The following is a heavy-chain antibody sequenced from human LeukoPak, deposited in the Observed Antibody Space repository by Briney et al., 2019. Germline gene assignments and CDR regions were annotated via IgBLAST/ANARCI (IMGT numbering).Heavy chain of an antibody. V-gene: IGHV5-51*01. CDR3: ARLGSSWFDY. J-gene: IGHJ4*02. D-gene: IGHD6-13*01. CDR2: IYPGDSDT. CDR1: GSRFTSHW. Sequence: GESLEISCKGSGSRFTSHWIGWVRPVPGKGLEWMGIIYPGDSDTRYSPSFQGQVTISADKSISTAYLQWSSLKASDTAMYYCARLGSSWFDYWGQGTLVTVSS.